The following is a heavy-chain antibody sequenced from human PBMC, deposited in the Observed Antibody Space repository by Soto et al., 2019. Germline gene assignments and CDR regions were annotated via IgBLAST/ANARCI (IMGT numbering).Heavy chain of an antibody. D-gene: IGHD6-19*01. Sequence: GGSLRLSCAASGFTVSTNYMSWVRQAPGKGLEWVSIIYTAGSTYYADSVRGRFTISRDNSKNTLYLQMNSLRAEDTAVYYCAKRVSVVAGPIDYWGQGTLVTVSS. CDR3: AKRVSVVAGPIDY. V-gene: IGHV3-66*01. J-gene: IGHJ4*02. CDR1: GFTVSTNY. CDR2: IYTAGST.